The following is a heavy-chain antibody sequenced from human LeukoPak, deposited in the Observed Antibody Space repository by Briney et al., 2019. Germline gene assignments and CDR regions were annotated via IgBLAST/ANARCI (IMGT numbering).Heavy chain of an antibody. D-gene: IGHD3-10*01. CDR2: ISWDGGST. V-gene: IGHV3-43*01. CDR1: GFTFDDYT. J-gene: IGHJ4*02. CDR3: GWGSGTHPDY. Sequence: GGSLRLSCAASGFTFDDYTMHWVRQAPGKGLEWVSLISWDGGSTYYADSVKGRFTISRDNSKNTLYLQMNSLRAEDTAVYYCGWGSGTHPDYWGQGTLVIVSS.